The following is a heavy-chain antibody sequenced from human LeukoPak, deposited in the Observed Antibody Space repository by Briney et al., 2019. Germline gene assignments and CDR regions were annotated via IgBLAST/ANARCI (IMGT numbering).Heavy chain of an antibody. CDR3: ARDPFNYYGSGSPPYYFDY. J-gene: IGHJ4*02. V-gene: IGHV1-2*02. CDR2: INPNSGGT. CDR1: GYTFTGYY. Sequence: ASVKVSCKASGYTFTGYYMHWVRQAPGQGLEWMGWINPNSGGTNYAQKFQGRVTMTRDTSISTAYMELSRLRSDDTAVYYCARDPFNYYGSGSPPYYFDYWGQGTLVTVSS. D-gene: IGHD3-10*01.